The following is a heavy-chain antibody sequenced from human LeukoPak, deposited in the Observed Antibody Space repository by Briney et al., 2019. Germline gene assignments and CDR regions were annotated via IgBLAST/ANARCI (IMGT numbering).Heavy chain of an antibody. CDR3: ARDYYGSAVKFDY. D-gene: IGHD3-10*01. CDR1: GYTFTSYG. Sequence: ASVKVSCKASGYTFTSYGISWVRPAPGQGFGWMGWISAYNGNTNYAQKPQGRVTMTTDTSTSTAYIELRSLRSDDTAVYYWARDYYGSAVKFDYWGQGTLVTVSS. CDR2: ISAYNGNT. J-gene: IGHJ4*02. V-gene: IGHV1-18*01.